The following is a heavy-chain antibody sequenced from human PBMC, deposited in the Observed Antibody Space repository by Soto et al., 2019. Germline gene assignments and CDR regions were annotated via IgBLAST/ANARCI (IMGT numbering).Heavy chain of an antibody. CDR1: GYTFTSYG. CDR3: ASDRATLLYGSGSYYRPTEFDP. D-gene: IGHD3-10*01. CDR2: ISAYNGNT. J-gene: IGHJ5*02. V-gene: IGHV1-18*01. Sequence: ASVKGSCKASGYTFTSYGISWVRQAPGQGLEWMGWISAYNGNTNYAQKLQGRVTMTTDTSTSTAYMELRSLRSDDTAVYYCASDRATLLYGSGSYYRPTEFDPWGQGTLVTVSS.